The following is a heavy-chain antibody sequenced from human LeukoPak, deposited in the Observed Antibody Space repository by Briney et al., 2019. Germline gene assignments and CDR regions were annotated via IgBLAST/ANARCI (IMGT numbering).Heavy chain of an antibody. CDR1: GGSFSGYY. Sequence: SETLSLTCAVYGGSFSGYYWSWIRQPPGKGLEWIGEINHSGSTNYNPSLKSRVTISVDTSKNQFSLKLSSVTAADTAVYYCARGPHLGIVVVVAASHARFDPWGQGTLVTVSS. J-gene: IGHJ5*02. CDR2: INHSGST. D-gene: IGHD2-15*01. CDR3: ARGPHLGIVVVVAASHARFDP. V-gene: IGHV4-34*01.